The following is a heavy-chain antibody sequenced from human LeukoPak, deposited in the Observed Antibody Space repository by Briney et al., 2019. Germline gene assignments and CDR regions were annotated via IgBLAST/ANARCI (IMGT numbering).Heavy chain of an antibody. Sequence: GGSLRLSCAASGFTFSSYSMNWVRQAPGKGVEWVSSISSSSSYIYYADSVRGRFTISRDNAKNSLYLQMNSLRAEDTAVYYCARVAAAGQNYYYGMDVWGQGTTVTVSS. CDR3: ARVAAAGQNYYYGMDV. CDR1: GFTFSSYS. V-gene: IGHV3-21*01. CDR2: ISSSSSYI. J-gene: IGHJ6*02. D-gene: IGHD6-13*01.